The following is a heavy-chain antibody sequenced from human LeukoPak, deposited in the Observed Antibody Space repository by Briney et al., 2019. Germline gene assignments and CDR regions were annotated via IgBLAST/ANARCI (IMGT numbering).Heavy chain of an antibody. V-gene: IGHV3-33*06. Sequence: GGSLRLSCAASGFTFRNYGMHWVRQAPGKGLEWVALIWYDGSNKFYADSVKGRFTISRDNSNNTLYLQINSLGPEDTAVYYCAKGPAVLAADFDYWGQGTLIAVSS. CDR3: AKGPAVLAADFDY. D-gene: IGHD6-13*01. CDR2: IWYDGSNK. CDR1: GFTFRNYG. J-gene: IGHJ4*02.